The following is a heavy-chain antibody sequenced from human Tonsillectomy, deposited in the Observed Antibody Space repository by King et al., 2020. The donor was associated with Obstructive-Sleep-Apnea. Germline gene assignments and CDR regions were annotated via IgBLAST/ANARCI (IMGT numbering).Heavy chain of an antibody. CDR1: GGSFSGYY. J-gene: IGHJ4*02. Sequence: HVQLQQWGAGLLKPSETLSLTCAVYGGSFSGYYWSWIRQPPGKGLEWIGEINHSGSTNYNRSLKSRVTISVDTSKNQFSLKLSSVTASDTAVYYCARDLFPTVFDYWGQGILVTVSS. CDR2: INHSGST. CDR3: ARDLFPTVFDY. D-gene: IGHD4-11*01. V-gene: IGHV4-34*01.